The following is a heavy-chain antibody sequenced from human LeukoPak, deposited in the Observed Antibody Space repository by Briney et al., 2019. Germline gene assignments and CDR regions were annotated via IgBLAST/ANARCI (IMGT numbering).Heavy chain of an antibody. CDR1: GGSISSSTNW. CDR3: ARVFDSGSQAYFYYMDV. V-gene: IGHV4-4*02. CDR2: IYHSGGT. D-gene: IGHD3-10*01. J-gene: IGHJ6*03. Sequence: PSETLSLTCAVSGGSISSSTNWWSWVRQPPGKGLEWIGEIYHSGGTNYNPSLKSRVTMSVDTSKNQFSLKVSSVTAADTAVYYCARVFDSGSQAYFYYMDVWGKGTTVTISS.